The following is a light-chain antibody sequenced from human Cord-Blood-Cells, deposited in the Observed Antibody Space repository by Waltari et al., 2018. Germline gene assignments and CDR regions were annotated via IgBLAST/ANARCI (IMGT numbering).Light chain of an antibody. V-gene: IGKV3-11*01. CDR2: DAS. CDR3: QQRSNWPLT. J-gene: IGKJ4*01. CDR1: QSVSSY. Sequence: EIVLTQSPATLSLSPGERAPLSCRASQSVSSYFAWYQQKPGQAPRLLRYDASNRATGIPARFSGSGSGTDFTLTISSLEPEDFAVYYCQQRSNWPLTFGGGTKVEIK.